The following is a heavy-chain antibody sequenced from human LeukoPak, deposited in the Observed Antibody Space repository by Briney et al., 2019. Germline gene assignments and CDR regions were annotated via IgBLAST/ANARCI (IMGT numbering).Heavy chain of an antibody. J-gene: IGHJ4*02. CDR3: ARGGAYCGGDCYPYSDY. Sequence: GASVKVSRKASGYTFTSYDINRVRQATGQGLEWMGWMNPNSGNTGYAQKFQGRVTMTRNTSISTAYMELSSLRSEDTAVYYCARGGAYCGGDCYPYSDYWGQGTLVTVSS. CDR2: MNPNSGNT. CDR1: GYTFTSYD. V-gene: IGHV1-8*01. D-gene: IGHD2-21*02.